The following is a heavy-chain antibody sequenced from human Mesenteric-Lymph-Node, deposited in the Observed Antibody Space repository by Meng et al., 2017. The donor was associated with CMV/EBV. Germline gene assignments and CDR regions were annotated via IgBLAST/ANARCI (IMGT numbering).Heavy chain of an antibody. D-gene: IGHD6-6*01. Sequence: GESLKISCAASGFAFSSHAMNWVRQVPGKGLEWVSYINSGADTIDYADSVKGRFTISRDSAKNSLYLQMNSLRAEDTAVYYCAREYSSSSGRAFDIWGQGTMVTVSS. CDR3: AREYSSSSGRAFDI. CDR1: GFAFSSHA. CDR2: INSGADTI. V-gene: IGHV3-48*03. J-gene: IGHJ3*02.